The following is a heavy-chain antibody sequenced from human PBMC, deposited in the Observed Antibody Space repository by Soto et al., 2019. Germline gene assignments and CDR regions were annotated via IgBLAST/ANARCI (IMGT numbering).Heavy chain of an antibody. D-gene: IGHD6-19*01. V-gene: IGHV4-34*01. CDR2: INHGGST. CDR3: ARGIGGWFNWFDP. Sequence: PSETLSLTCAVYGGSFSGYYWSWIRQPPGKGLEWIGEINHGGSTNYNPSLKSRVTISVDTSKNQFSLKLSSVTAADTAVYYCARGIGGWFNWFDPWGQGSLVTV. CDR1: GGSFSGYY. J-gene: IGHJ5*02.